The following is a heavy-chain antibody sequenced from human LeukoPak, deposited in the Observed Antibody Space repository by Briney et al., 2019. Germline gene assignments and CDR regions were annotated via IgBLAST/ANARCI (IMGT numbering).Heavy chain of an antibody. CDR3: AVGSSGSLVRLYFDY. Sequence: GGSLRLSCAASGFTFDDYAMHWVRHAPGKGLEWVSGISWNSGSIGYADSVKGRFTISRDNAKNSLYLQMNSLRAEDTALYYCAVGSSGSLVRLYFDYWGQGTLVTVSS. J-gene: IGHJ4*02. D-gene: IGHD6-25*01. V-gene: IGHV3-9*01. CDR1: GFTFDDYA. CDR2: ISWNSGSI.